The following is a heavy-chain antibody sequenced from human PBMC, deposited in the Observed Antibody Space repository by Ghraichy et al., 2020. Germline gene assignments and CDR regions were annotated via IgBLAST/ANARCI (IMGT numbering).Heavy chain of an antibody. D-gene: IGHD3-9*01. V-gene: IGHV3-7*03. J-gene: IGHJ4*02. CDR1: GFTFSSYW. Sequence: GGSLRLSCAASGFTFSSYWMSWVRQAPGKGLEWVANIKQDGSEKYYVDSVKGRFTISRDNAKNSLYLQMNSLRAEDTAVYYCARGNLKVVDWLFVHDYWGQGTLVTVSS. CDR2: IKQDGSEK. CDR3: ARGNLKVVDWLFVHDY.